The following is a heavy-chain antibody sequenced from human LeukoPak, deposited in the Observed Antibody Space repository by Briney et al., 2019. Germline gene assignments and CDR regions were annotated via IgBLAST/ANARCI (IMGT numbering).Heavy chain of an antibody. V-gene: IGHV3-38-3*01. Sequence: GVSLRLSCAASGFTVSSNEMSWVRQAPGKGLEWVSSISGGSTYYADSRKGRFIISRDNSKNTLHLQMNSLRAEDTAVYYCKKMGLYRGDTMIVVVPPRDYWGQGTLVTVSS. CDR1: GFTVSSNE. D-gene: IGHD3-22*01. CDR3: KKMGLYRGDTMIVVVPPRDY. J-gene: IGHJ4*02. CDR2: ISGGST.